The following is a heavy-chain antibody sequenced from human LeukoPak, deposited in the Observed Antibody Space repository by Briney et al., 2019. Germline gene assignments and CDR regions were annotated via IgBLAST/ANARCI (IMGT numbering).Heavy chain of an antibody. V-gene: IGHV3-21*01. CDR2: ISSSSYI. CDR1: GFTFSSYS. Sequence: PGGSLRLSCAASGFTFSSYSMNWVRQAPGKGLAWVSSISSSSYIYYADSVKGRFTISRDNAKNSLYLQMNSLRAEDTAVYYCARDLDYPYNWFDPWGQGTLVTVSS. D-gene: IGHD4-11*01. CDR3: ARDLDYPYNWFDP. J-gene: IGHJ5*02.